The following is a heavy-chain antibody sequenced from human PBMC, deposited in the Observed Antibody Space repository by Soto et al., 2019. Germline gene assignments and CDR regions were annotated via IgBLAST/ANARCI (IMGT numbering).Heavy chain of an antibody. D-gene: IGHD1-26*01. CDR1: GGTFSSYA. CDR3: ARGRWELQNYYGMDV. J-gene: IGHJ6*02. CDR2: IIPIFGTA. V-gene: IGHV1-69*13. Sequence: GASVKVSCKASGGTFSSYAISWVRQAPGQGLEWMGGIIPIFGTANYAQKFQGRVTITADESTSTAYMELSSLRSEDTAVYYCARGRWELQNYYGMDVWGQGTTVTVSS.